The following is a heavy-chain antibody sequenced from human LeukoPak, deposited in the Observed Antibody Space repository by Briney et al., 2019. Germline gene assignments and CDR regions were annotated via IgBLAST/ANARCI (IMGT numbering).Heavy chain of an antibody. CDR3: ASGRSRYYVNPHYFDY. D-gene: IGHD2/OR15-2a*01. J-gene: IGHJ4*02. V-gene: IGHV1-69*05. Sequence: ASVKLSCKASGGTFSSYAISWVRQAPGQGLEWMGRIIPIFGTANYAQKFQGRVTITTDESTSTAYMELSSLRSDDTAVYYCASGRSRYYVNPHYFDYWGQGTLVTVSS. CDR1: GGTFSSYA. CDR2: IIPIFGTA.